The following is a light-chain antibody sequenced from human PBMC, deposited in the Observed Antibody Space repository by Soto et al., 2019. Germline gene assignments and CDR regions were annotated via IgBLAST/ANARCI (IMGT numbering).Light chain of an antibody. CDR3: TSFTTTSTVL. V-gene: IGLV2-14*03. Sequence: QSALTQPASVSGSPGQSITISCTATTSDVGDYNYVSWYQQHPGKAPKLLIYEVTSRPSGVSNRFSGSKSGNTASLTISGLQAEDEGDYYCTSFTTTSTVLFGGGTKVTVL. CDR2: EVT. J-gene: IGLJ2*01. CDR1: TSDVGDYNY.